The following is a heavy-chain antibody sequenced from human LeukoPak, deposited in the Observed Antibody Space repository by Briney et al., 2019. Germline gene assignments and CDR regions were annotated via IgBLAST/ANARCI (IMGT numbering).Heavy chain of an antibody. D-gene: IGHD3-10*01. CDR2: IYPGDAGT. V-gene: IGHV5-51*01. CDR3: ARHLYYYGSGRSWFDP. Sequence: GAPLQFSSKGSAYGFTSYWIGWVRRMPGKGREWRGIIYPGDAGTRYNPSFQGQVTISADKSINTAYLQWRSLKASDTAMYYCARHLYYYGSGRSWFDPWGQGTLVTVSS. J-gene: IGHJ5*02. CDR1: AYGFTSYW.